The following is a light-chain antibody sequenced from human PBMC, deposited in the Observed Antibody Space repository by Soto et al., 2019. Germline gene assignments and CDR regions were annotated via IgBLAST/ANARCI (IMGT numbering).Light chain of an antibody. CDR1: SSDVGGYNY. CDR3: SSYTSSSTLYV. Sequence: QSALTQSASVSGSPGQSIAISCNGTSSDVGGYNYVSWYQQHPGKAPKLMIYDVSNRPSGVSNRFSGSKSGNTASLTISGLQAEDEADYYCSSYTSSSTLYVFGTGTKLTVL. J-gene: IGLJ1*01. V-gene: IGLV2-14*03. CDR2: DVS.